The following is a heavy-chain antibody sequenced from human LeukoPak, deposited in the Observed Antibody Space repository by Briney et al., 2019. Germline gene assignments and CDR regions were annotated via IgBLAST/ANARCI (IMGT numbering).Heavy chain of an antibody. Sequence: GGSLRLSCAASGFTFSSYDMSLVRQAPGKGREGWTGVSGSGGSTYYADSVKGRFTISRDNSKNTLYLQMNSLRAADTAVYYCAKDEDSDFLVAYVDYWGQGTLVTVSS. CDR3: AKDEDSDFLVAYVDY. V-gene: IGHV3-23*01. J-gene: IGHJ4*02. CDR1: GFTFSSYD. D-gene: IGHD3-22*01. CDR2: VSGSGGST.